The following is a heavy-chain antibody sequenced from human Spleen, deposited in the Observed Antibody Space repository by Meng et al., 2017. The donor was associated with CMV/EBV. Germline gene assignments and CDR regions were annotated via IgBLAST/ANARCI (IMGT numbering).Heavy chain of an antibody. CDR3: ARVYTRYCSSTSCFDWFDP. CDR1: GYSISSGYY. V-gene: IGHV4-38-2*02. CDR2: IYHSGST. Sequence: SETLSLTCTVSGYSISSGYYWGWIRQPPGKGLEWIGSIYHSGSTYYNPSLKSRVTISVDTSKNQFSLKLSSVTAADTAVYYCARVYTRYCSSTSCFDWFDPWGQGTLGT. D-gene: IGHD2-2*01. J-gene: IGHJ5*02.